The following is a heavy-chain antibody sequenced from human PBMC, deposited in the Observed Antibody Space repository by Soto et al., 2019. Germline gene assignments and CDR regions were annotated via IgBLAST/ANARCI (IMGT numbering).Heavy chain of an antibody. CDR3: ARGRYGDY. J-gene: IGHJ4*02. Sequence: QVHLVQSGAEVKKPGASVKVSCKASGYTFTSYGITWVRQAPGQGLEWMGWISAHNGNTDYAQKLQGRVIVTRDTSTRTAYMELRCLISDDTAVYYCARGRYGDYWGQGALVTVCS. CDR1: GYTFTSYG. V-gene: IGHV1-18*01. D-gene: IGHD1-1*01. CDR2: ISAHNGNT.